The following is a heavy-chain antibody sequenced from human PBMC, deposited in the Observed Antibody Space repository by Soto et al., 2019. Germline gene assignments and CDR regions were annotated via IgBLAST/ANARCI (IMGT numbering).Heavy chain of an antibody. D-gene: IGHD3-9*01. CDR1: GFTFSSYS. J-gene: IGHJ1*01. CDR3: AREWGVGSYDILTGYYLRPSRAEYFEH. V-gene: IGHV3-48*02. Sequence: PGVSLRLSCAASGFTFSSYSMNWVRQAPGKGLEWGSYISSSSSTIYYADPVKGRFTISRDNAKNSLYLQMNSRRDEDTAVYYGAREWGVGSYDILTGYYLRPSRAEYFEHSGQGALVTVSS. CDR2: ISSSSSTI.